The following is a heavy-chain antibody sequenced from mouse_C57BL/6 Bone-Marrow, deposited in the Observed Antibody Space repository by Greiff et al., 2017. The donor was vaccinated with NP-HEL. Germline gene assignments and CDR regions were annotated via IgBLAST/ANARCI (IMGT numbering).Heavy chain of an antibody. CDR1: GFTFSDYY. CDR2: LNSDGSST. D-gene: IGHD2-3*01. J-gene: IGHJ4*01. V-gene: IGHV5-16*01. Sequence: EVQVVESEGGLVQPGSSMKLSCTASGFTFSDYYMAWVRQVPETGLEWVAHLNSDGSSTYSLDSLKRRFIISIDNAKNILYLQMSSLKSEDTATYYCAREGLLLAMDYWGQGTSVTVSS. CDR3: AREGLLLAMDY.